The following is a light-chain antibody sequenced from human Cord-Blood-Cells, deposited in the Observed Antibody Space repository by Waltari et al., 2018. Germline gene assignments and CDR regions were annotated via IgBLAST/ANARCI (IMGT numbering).Light chain of an antibody. CDR3: AAWDDSLNGPV. J-gene: IGLJ1*01. Sequence: QSVLTQPPSASWTPGQRVTNSCSGSSPNIGSNTVNWYQQLPGTAPKLLIYRNNQRPSGVPDRFSGSKAGTSASLAISGLQAEDEADYYCAAWDDSLNGPVFGTGTKVTVL. CDR1: SPNIGSNT. CDR2: RNN. V-gene: IGLV1-44*01.